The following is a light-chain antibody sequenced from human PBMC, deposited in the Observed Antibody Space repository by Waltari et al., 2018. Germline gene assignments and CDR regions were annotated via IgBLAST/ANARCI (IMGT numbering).Light chain of an antibody. CDR3: QSFDRDLNAVL. J-gene: IGLJ2*01. V-gene: IGLV1-40*01. CDR1: SSNIGAGSH. CDR2: RDD. Sequence: QSVLTQPPSVSGAPGQSVTLSCTGSSSNIGAGSHVHSYQQIPGSAPKVLIYRDDNRPSGVPGRFSGSKSGTSASLSVTGLHVEDEADYFCQSFDRDLNAVLFGGGTKLTVL.